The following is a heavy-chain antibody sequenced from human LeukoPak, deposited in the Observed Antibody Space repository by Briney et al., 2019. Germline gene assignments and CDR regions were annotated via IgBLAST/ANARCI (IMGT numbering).Heavy chain of an antibody. D-gene: IGHD2-2*01. CDR2: INWNGGST. CDR3: ARDSISHDAFDI. V-gene: IGHV3-20*04. Sequence: GGSLRLSCAASGFTFDDYGMSWVRQAPGKGLEWVSGINWNGGSTGYADSVKGRFTISRDNTKNSLYLQMNSLRAEDTALYYCARDSISHDAFDIWGQGTMVTVSS. J-gene: IGHJ3*02. CDR1: GFTFDDYG.